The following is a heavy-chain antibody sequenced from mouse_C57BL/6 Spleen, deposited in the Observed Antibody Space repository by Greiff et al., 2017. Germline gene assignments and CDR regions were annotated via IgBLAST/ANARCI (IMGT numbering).Heavy chain of an antibody. CDR2: IHPNSGST. CDR1: GYTFTSYW. D-gene: IGHD1-1*01. J-gene: IGHJ4*01. V-gene: IGHV1-64*01. Sequence: QVQLQQPGAELVKPGASVKLSCKASGYTFTSYWMHWVKQRPGQGLEWIGMIHPNSGSTNYNEKFKSKATLTVDKSSSTAYMQLSSLTSEDSAVYDWARCGSSLYAMDYWGQGPSVTVSS. CDR3: ARCGSSLYAMDY.